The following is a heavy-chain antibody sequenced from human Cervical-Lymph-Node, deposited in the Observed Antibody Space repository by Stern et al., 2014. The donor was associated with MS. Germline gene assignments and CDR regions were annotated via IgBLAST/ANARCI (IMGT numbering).Heavy chain of an antibody. V-gene: IGHV2-70*04. D-gene: IGHD2-15*01. CDR1: GFSLSTSGMR. CDR2: IDWDDDK. CDR3: ARTTYCSGGSCYPDY. J-gene: IGHJ4*02. Sequence: QVTLKESGPALVKPTQTLTLTCTFSGFSLSTSGMRVNWLRQPPGKALEWLARIDWDDDKFYSTSLKTRLTISKDTSKNQVVLTMTNMDPVDTATYYCARTTYCSGGSCYPDYWGQGTLVTVSS.